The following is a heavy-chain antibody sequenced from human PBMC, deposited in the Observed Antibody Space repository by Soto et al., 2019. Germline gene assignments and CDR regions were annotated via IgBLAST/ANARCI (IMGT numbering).Heavy chain of an antibody. D-gene: IGHD3-3*01. V-gene: IGHV4-34*01. Sequence: PSETLSLTCAVYGGSFSGYYWSWIRQPPGKGLEWIGEINHSGSTNYNPSLKSRVTISVDTSKNQFSLKLSYVTAADTAVYYCARKVSGYYDFWSGLTLGYYFDYWGQGTLVTVSS. J-gene: IGHJ4*02. CDR2: INHSGST. CDR3: ARKVSGYYDFWSGLTLGYYFDY. CDR1: GGSFSGYY.